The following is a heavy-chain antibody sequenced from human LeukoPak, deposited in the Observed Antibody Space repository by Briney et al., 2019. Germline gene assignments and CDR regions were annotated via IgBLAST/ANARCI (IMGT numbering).Heavy chain of an antibody. Sequence: SETLSLTCTVSGGSISSSSYYWGWIRQPPGKGLEWIGSIYYSGSTYYNPSLKSRVTISVDTSKNQFSLKLSSVTAADTAVYYCASVGYSGYDPFDYWGQGTLVTVSS. CDR3: ASVGYSGYDPFDY. J-gene: IGHJ4*02. CDR1: GGSISSSSYY. CDR2: IYYSGST. D-gene: IGHD5-12*01. V-gene: IGHV4-39*07.